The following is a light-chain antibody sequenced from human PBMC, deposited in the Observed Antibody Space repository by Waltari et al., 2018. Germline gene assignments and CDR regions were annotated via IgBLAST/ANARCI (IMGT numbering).Light chain of an antibody. CDR2: AAS. V-gene: IGKV1-39*01. CDR1: QTISIS. CDR3: QHSYSTPPFT. J-gene: IGKJ3*01. Sequence: DIQMTQSPSSLSASVGARVTISCRASQTISISLNWFQQKPGRAPKLLIYAASSLQSGVPSRFSGSGSGTDFTLTISSLQPEDFATYYCQHSYSTPPFTFGPGTKVDIK.